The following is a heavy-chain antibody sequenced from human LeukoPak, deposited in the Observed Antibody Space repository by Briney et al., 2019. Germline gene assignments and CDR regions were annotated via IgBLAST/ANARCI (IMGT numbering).Heavy chain of an antibody. J-gene: IGHJ4*02. CDR1: GFAFSSYG. Sequence: GRSLRLSCAASGFAFSSYGMDWVRQAPGKGLEWVAVISYDGSNKYYADSVKGRFTISRDNSKNTLYLQMNSLRAEDTAVYYCAKDSIAGAGPGYYWGQGTLVTVSS. D-gene: IGHD6-19*01. V-gene: IGHV3-30*18. CDR3: AKDSIAGAGPGYY. CDR2: ISYDGSNK.